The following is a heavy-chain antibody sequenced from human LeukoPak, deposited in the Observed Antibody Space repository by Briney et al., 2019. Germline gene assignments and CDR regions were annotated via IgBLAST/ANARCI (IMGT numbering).Heavy chain of an antibody. V-gene: IGHV3-48*04. CDR2: ISSSSSTI. J-gene: IGHJ3*02. D-gene: IGHD4-17*01. CDR3: ARVLYGDYEDSHAFDI. CDR1: GFTFSSYS. Sequence: PGGSLRLSCAASGFTFSSYSMNWVRQAPGKGLEWVSYISSSSSTIYYADSVKGRFTISRDNAKNSLYLQMNSLRAEDTAVYYCARVLYGDYEDSHAFDIWGQGTMVTVSS.